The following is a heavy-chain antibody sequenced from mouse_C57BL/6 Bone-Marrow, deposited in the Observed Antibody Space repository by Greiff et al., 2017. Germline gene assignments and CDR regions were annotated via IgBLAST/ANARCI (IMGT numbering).Heavy chain of an antibody. J-gene: IGHJ2*01. CDR1: GYTFTSYW. CDR2: IHPNSGST. D-gene: IGHD2-1*01. CDR3: ARAYYGNYDYCDY. Sequence: VQLQQPGAELVKPGASVKLSCKASGYTFTSYWMHWVKQRPGQGLEWIGMIHPNSGSTNYNEKFKSKATLTVDKSSSTAYMQLSSLTSEDSAVYYCARAYYGNYDYCDYWGQGTTLTVSS. V-gene: IGHV1-64*01.